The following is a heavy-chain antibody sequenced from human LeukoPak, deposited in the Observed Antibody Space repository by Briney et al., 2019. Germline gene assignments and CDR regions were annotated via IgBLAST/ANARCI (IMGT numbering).Heavy chain of an antibody. J-gene: IGHJ5*02. CDR1: GIIITSYW. CDR3: XXHSYGYNH. D-gene: IGHD3-16*01. CDR2: IKQDGSEK. Sequence: GGSLRLSCAASGIIITSYWMSWVRQTPGKGLEWVANIKQDGSEKNYVDSVKGRFTIFRDNARNSLYLQMNSLRAEDTAVYYXXXHSYGYNHWGQGTLV. V-gene: IGHV3-7*01.